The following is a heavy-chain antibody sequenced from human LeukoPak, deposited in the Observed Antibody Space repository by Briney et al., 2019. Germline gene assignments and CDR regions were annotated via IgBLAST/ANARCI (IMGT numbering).Heavy chain of an antibody. V-gene: IGHV4-4*07. CDR3: ARDHYDILTGYFPFDY. Sequence: PSETLSLTCTVSGGSISSYYWSWIRQPAGKGLEWIGRIYTSGSTNYNPSLKSRVTISVDTSKNQFSLKLSSVTAADTAVYYCARDHYDILTGYFPFDYWGQGTLVTVSS. CDR1: GGSISSYY. J-gene: IGHJ4*02. CDR2: IYTSGST. D-gene: IGHD3-9*01.